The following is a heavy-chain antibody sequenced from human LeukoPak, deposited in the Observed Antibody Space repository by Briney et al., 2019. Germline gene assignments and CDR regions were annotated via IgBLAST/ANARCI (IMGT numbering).Heavy chain of an antibody. CDR2: ISSDSNYI. V-gene: IGHV3-21*01. CDR3: ARDYKGLSEY. D-gene: IGHD3-10*01. CDR1: GFTFSSYS. Sequence: GGSLRLSCVASGFTFSSYSMNWVRQAPGKGLEWVSSISSDSNYIYYADSVKGRFTISRDNAKDSLYLHMITLRAEDTAVYYCARDYKGLSEYWGQGPLVTVSS. J-gene: IGHJ4*02.